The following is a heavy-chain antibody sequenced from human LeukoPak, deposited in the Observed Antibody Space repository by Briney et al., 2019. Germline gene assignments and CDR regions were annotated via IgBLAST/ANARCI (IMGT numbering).Heavy chain of an antibody. V-gene: IGHV3-74*01. CDR3: ARDHITMVRGVTSFYYYYYMDV. J-gene: IGHJ6*03. D-gene: IGHD3-10*01. CDR1: GFTFSNYY. Sequence: HPGGSLRLSCTASGFTFSNYYMNWVRQAPGKGLVWVSRINSDGSSTSYADSVKGRFTISRDNAKNRLYLQMNSLRAEDTAVYYCARDHITMVRGVTSFYYYYYMDVWGKGTTVTVSS. CDR2: INSDGSST.